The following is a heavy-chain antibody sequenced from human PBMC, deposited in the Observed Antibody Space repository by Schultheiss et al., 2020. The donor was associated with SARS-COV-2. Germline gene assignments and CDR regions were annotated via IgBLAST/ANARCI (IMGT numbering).Heavy chain of an antibody. V-gene: IGHV4-4*07. J-gene: IGHJ4*02. Sequence: SETLSLTCTVSGGSISSYYWSWIRQPAGKGLEWIGRIYTSRSTNYNPSLKSRVTISVNTSKNQSPLKLSSVTPEDTAVYYCARATHNIGSGWYDYWGQGTLVTVSS. CDR3: ARATHNIGSGWYDY. D-gene: IGHD6-19*01. CDR2: IYTSRST. CDR1: GGSISSYY.